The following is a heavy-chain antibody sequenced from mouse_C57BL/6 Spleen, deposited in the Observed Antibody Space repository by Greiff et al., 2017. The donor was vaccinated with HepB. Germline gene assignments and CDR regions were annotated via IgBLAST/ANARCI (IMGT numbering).Heavy chain of an antibody. CDR3: ARSGLSDMDY. Sequence: QVQLQQSGPELVKPGASVKISCKASGYAFSSSWMNWVKQRPGKGLEWVGRIYPGDGDTNYNGKFKGKATLTADKSSSTAYMQLSSLASEDSAVYFCARSGLSDMDYWGQGTSVTVSS. CDR2: IYPGDGDT. J-gene: IGHJ4*01. CDR1: GYAFSSSW. D-gene: IGHD3-1*01. V-gene: IGHV1-82*01.